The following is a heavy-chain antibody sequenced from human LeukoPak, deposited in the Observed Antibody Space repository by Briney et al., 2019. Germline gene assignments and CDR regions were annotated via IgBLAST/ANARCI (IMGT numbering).Heavy chain of an antibody. J-gene: IGHJ1*01. Sequence: ASVKVSCKASGGTFNSYAISWVRQAPGQGLEWMGGIIPMSDTANYPQKFRGRLTITADESTTTAYLELSSLRSEDTAVYYCARGDSVPLGGGNLLRVLYFNDWGQGTLVAVSS. CDR2: IIPMSDTA. D-gene: IGHD4-23*01. V-gene: IGHV1-69*13. CDR3: ARGDSVPLGGGNLLRVLYFND. CDR1: GGTFNSYA.